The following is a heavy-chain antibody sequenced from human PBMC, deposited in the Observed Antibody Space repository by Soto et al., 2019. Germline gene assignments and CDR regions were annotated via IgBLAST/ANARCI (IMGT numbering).Heavy chain of an antibody. CDR2: ISGSGGST. Sequence: GGSLRLSWAASGFTCSGYAMSWVRQAPGKGLEWVSAISGSGGSTYYADSVKGRFTISRDNSKNTLYLQMNSLRAEDTAVYYCAKAELLWFGESPYWGQGPLVTVSS. V-gene: IGHV3-23*01. CDR3: AKAELLWFGESPY. J-gene: IGHJ4*02. D-gene: IGHD3-10*01. CDR1: GFTCSGYA.